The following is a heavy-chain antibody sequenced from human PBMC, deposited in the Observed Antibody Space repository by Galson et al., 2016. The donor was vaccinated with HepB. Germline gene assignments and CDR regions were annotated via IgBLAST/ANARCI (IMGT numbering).Heavy chain of an antibody. D-gene: IGHD3-22*01. V-gene: IGHV4-59*12. Sequence: ETLSLTCTVSDDSINTYYWSWIRQPPGKRLEWIGYISYSGTTNYNPSLKSRITISVDTSKNQFSLKLSSVTAADTAVYYCARETKPNYYDTSGYYYYFDYWGQGTLVTVSS. CDR1: DDSINTYY. CDR3: ARETKPNYYDTSGYYYYFDY. CDR2: ISYSGTT. J-gene: IGHJ4*02.